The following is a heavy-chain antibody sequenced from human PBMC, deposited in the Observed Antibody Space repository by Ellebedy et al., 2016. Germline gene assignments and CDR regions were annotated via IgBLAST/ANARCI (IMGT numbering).Heavy chain of an antibody. Sequence: GGSLRLSCAASGFTFSSNRMSWVRQAPGKGLEWISYISVSSSDTNYADSVKGRFTISRDNANNSLFLQMDSLRAEDTAIYYCVKTARLADFWGQGTLVTVSS. CDR1: GFTFSSNR. D-gene: IGHD1-14*01. CDR2: ISVSSSDT. J-gene: IGHJ4*02. V-gene: IGHV3-21*05. CDR3: VKTARLADF.